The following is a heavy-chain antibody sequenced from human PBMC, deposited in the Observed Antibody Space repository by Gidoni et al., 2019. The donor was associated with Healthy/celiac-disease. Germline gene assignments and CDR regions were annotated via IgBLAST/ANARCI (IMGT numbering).Heavy chain of an antibody. D-gene: IGHD3-10*01. J-gene: IGHJ5*02. CDR2: IYYSGST. V-gene: IGHV4-39*01. CDR3: ARRFYLTMVRGPSGWFDP. CDR1: GGSISSSSYY. Sequence: QLQLQESGPGLVQPSETLSLTCTVSGGSISSSSYYWGWIRQPPGKGLEWIGSIYYSGSTYYNPSLKSRVTISVDTSKNQFSLKLSSVTAADTAVYYCARRFYLTMVRGPSGWFDPWGQGTLVTVSS.